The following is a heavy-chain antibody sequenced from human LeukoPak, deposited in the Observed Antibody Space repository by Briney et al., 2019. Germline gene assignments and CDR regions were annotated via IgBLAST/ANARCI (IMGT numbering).Heavy chain of an antibody. V-gene: IGHV4-4*09. CDR3: ARQGSSWEFDY. CDR1: GGSISSYY. J-gene: IGHJ4*02. CDR2: IYTSGST. Sequence: SETLSLTCTVSGGSISSYYWSWIRQPPGKGLEWIGYIYTSGSTNYNPSLKSRATISVDTSKNQFSLKLSSVTAADTAVYYCARQGSSWEFDYWGQGTLVTVSS. D-gene: IGHD6-13*01.